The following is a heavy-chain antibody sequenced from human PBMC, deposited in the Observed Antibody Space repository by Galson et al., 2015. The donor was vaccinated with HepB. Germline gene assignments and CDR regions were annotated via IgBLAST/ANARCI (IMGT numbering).Heavy chain of an antibody. Sequence: SLRLSCAASGFTFSSYAMHWVRQAPGKGLEWVAVISYDGSNKYYADSVKGRFTISRDNSKNTLYLQMNSLRAEDTAVYYCARSLATIWCSGGSCPWEFDYWGQGTLVTVSS. V-gene: IGHV3-30*04. J-gene: IGHJ4*02. CDR2: ISYDGSNK. CDR3: ARSLATIWCSGGSCPWEFDY. CDR1: GFTFSSYA. D-gene: IGHD2-15*01.